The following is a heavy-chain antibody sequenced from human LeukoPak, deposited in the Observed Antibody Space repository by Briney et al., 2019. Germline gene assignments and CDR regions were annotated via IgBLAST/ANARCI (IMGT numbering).Heavy chain of an antibody. CDR1: GFTFSSYA. D-gene: IGHD2-15*01. J-gene: IGHJ4*02. CDR2: ISYDGSNK. CDR3: ARDIAVVVAATLGDDY. V-gene: IGHV3-30-3*01. Sequence: GGSLRLSCAASGFTFSSYAMHWVRQAPGKGLEWVAVISYDGSNKYYADSVKGRFTISRDNSKNTLYLQMNSLRAEDTAVYYCARDIAVVVAATLGDDYWGQGTLVTVSS.